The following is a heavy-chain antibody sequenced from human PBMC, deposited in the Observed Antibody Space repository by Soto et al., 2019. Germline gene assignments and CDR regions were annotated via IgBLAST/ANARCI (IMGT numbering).Heavy chain of an antibody. CDR3: ARRNNSGPIDY. D-gene: IGHD5-12*01. CDR2: INAGNGNT. CDR1: GFTFTTHA. V-gene: IGHV1-3*01. Sequence: ASVKVSCKTSGFTFTTHAIHWVRQAPGQRFEWMGWINAGNGNTKYSQRFKDRVTISRDTSASTAYMELSSLTSEDRAVYYCARRNNSGPIDYWGQGTLVTVSS. J-gene: IGHJ4*02.